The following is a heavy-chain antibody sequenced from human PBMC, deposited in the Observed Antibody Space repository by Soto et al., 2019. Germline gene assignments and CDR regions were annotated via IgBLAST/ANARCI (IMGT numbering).Heavy chain of an antibody. V-gene: IGHV4-39*06. CDR1: GGSINSSSYF. J-gene: IGHJ5*02. Sequence: SETLSLTCSVSGGSINSSSYFWGWVRQPPGKGLEWIGRIYATGTTDYNPSLKSRVMMSVDTSKKQFPLKLRSVTAADTAVYYCVRDGTKTLLDWFDPWAQGIAVTVSS. D-gene: IGHD1-1*01. CDR3: VRDGTKTLLDWFDP. CDR2: IYATGTT.